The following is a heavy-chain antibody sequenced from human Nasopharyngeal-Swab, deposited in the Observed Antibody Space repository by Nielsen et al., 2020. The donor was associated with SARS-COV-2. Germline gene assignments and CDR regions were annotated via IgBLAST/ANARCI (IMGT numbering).Heavy chain of an antibody. J-gene: IGHJ4*02. CDR1: GYSLTELS. V-gene: IGHV1-24*01. Sequence: SEKVPCKVSGYSLTELSMHLVRQAPGKGLEWTGVFDPEDGETIYAQQFEGRVTMTEDTSTDTAYMVLSSPRSEDTAVYYCATILSDGWTPFDYWDQGTLVTVSS. CDR2: FDPEDGET. D-gene: IGHD5-24*01. CDR3: ATILSDGWTPFDY.